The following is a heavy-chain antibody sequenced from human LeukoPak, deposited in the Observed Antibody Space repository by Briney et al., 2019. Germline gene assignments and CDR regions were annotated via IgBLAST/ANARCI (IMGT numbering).Heavy chain of an antibody. CDR1: GFIFSDYY. CDR3: ARATDGSGSSIFYYYYYMDV. D-gene: IGHD3-10*01. V-gene: IGHV3-11*01. Sequence: GSLRLSCAASGFIFSDYYMSWIRQAPGKGLEWVSYISSSGSTIYYADSVKGRFTISRDNAKNSLYLQMNSLRAEDTAVYYCARATDGSGSSIFYYYYYMDVWGKGTTVTVSS. CDR2: ISSSGSTI. J-gene: IGHJ6*03.